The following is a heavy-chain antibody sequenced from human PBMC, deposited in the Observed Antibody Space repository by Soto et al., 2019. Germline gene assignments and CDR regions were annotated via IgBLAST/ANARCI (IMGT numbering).Heavy chain of an antibody. CDR3: AKARDTVTAYDAYDM. D-gene: IGHD2-21*02. V-gene: IGHV3-23*01. Sequence: LRLSCAASEFTFSSYPMSWVRQAPGKGLEWVSAITGSGGFTNYADSVKGRFTISRDNSKNTLFLQMNSLRAEDTAVYYCAKARDTVTAYDAYDMWGQGTMVTVSS. CDR1: EFTFSSYP. J-gene: IGHJ3*02. CDR2: ITGSGGFT.